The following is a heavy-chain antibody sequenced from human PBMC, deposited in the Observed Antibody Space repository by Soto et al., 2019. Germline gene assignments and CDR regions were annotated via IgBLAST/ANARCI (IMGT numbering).Heavy chain of an antibody. CDR3: AREGGGYCSGGSCQVDY. Sequence: PSETLSLTCTVSGGSISSYYWSWIRQPPGKGLEWIGCIYYSGSTYYNPSLKSRVTISVDTSKNQFSLKLSSVTAADTAVYYCAREGGGYCSGGSCQVDYWGQGTLVTVSS. CDR1: GGSISSYY. CDR2: IYYSGST. J-gene: IGHJ4*02. D-gene: IGHD2-15*01. V-gene: IGHV4-4*08.